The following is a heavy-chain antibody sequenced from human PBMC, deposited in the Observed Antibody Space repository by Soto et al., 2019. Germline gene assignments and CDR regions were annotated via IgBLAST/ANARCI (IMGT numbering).Heavy chain of an antibody. CDR3: ARCSGWYGQCYFDC. CDR1: GFIVSSSY. V-gene: IGHV3-53*01. Sequence: SLRLSFAASGFIVSSSYMSWVRQAPGKGLEWVSVLYSDGRTYYADSVKGRFTISRDNSKNTLYLQMNSLSAEDTAVYYCARCSGWYGQCYFDCWGQGTLVTVSS. D-gene: IGHD6-13*01. CDR2: LYSDGRT. J-gene: IGHJ4*02.